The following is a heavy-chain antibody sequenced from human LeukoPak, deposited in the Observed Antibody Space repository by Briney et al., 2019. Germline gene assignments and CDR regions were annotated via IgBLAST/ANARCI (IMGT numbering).Heavy chain of an antibody. Sequence: GGSLRLSCAASGFTFSSYSMNWVRQAPGKGLEWVSSISSSSSYIYYADSVKGRFTISRDNAKNSLYLQMNSLRAEDTAVYYCARDTTAAYYGSGIAYWGQGTLVTVSS. D-gene: IGHD3-10*01. CDR1: GFTFSSYS. V-gene: IGHV3-21*01. CDR3: ARDTTAAYYGSGIAY. CDR2: ISSSSSYI. J-gene: IGHJ4*02.